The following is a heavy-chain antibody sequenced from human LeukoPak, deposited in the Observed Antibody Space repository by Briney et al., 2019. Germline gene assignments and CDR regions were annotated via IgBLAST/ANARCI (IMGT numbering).Heavy chain of an antibody. CDR1: GYIFTGYY. CDR3: ARDVVRQSYGDYGYFDY. D-gene: IGHD4-17*01. Sequence: ASVKVSCKASGYIFTGYYMHWVRQAPGQGLEWMGWINPNSGDTNYAQKFQGRVTMTRDTSTSTVYMELSSLRSEDTAVYYCARDVVRQSYGDYGYFDYWGQGTLVTVSS. J-gene: IGHJ4*02. V-gene: IGHV1-2*02. CDR2: INPNSGDT.